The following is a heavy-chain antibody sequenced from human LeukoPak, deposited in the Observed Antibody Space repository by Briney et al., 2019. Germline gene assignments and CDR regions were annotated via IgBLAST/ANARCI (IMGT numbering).Heavy chain of an antibody. Sequence: GGSLRLSCAASGFTFSSYAMHWDRQAPGKGLEWVAVISYDGSNKYYADSVKGRFTISRDNSKNTLYLQMNSLRAEDTAVYYCARERRYSSSWYSYSSGWYLDYWGQGTLVTVSS. CDR3: ARERRYSSSWYSYSSGWYLDY. J-gene: IGHJ4*02. D-gene: IGHD6-13*01. V-gene: IGHV3-30*04. CDR2: ISYDGSNK. CDR1: GFTFSSYA.